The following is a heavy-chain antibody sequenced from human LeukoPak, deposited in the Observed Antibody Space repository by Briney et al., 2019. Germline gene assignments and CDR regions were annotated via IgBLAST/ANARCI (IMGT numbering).Heavy chain of an antibody. CDR1: GFTFGSYA. CDR2: ISYDGSNK. J-gene: IGHJ4*02. Sequence: GGSLRFSCAASGFTFGSYAMHWVRQAPGKGLEWVAVISYDGSNKYYADSVKGRFTISRDNSKNTLYLQMNSLRAEDTAVYYCAKDRSIVGATYFDYWGQGTLVTVSS. CDR3: AKDRSIVGATYFDY. V-gene: IGHV3-30-3*01. D-gene: IGHD1-26*01.